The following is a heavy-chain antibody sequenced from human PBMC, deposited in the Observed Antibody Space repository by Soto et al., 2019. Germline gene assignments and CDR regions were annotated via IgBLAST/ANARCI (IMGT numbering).Heavy chain of an antibody. CDR3: AREKVDTALVDY. CDR1: GFTFSSYS. V-gene: IGHV3-21*01. J-gene: IGHJ4*02. D-gene: IGHD5-18*01. Sequence: PGGSLRLSCAASGFTFSSYSMNWVRQAPGKGLEWVSSISSSSAFIYYADSVKGRFTISRDNAKNSLHLQMISLRAEDTAVYYCAREKVDTALVDYWGQGTLVTVSS. CDR2: ISSSSAFI.